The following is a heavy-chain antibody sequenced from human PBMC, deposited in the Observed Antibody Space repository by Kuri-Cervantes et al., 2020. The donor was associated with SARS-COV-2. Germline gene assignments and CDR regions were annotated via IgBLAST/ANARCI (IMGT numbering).Heavy chain of an antibody. D-gene: IGHD3-3*01. J-gene: IGHJ6*03. CDR3: ARDSEYYDFWSGYTYYYMDV. Sequence: SETLSLTCAVSGGSISSGGYSWSWIRQPPGKGLEWIGYIYHSGSTYYNPSLKSRVTISVDRSKNQFSLKLSSVTAADTAVYYCARDSEYYDFWSGYTYYYMDVWGKGTTVTVSS. CDR1: GGSISSGGYS. V-gene: IGHV4-30-2*01. CDR2: IYHSGST.